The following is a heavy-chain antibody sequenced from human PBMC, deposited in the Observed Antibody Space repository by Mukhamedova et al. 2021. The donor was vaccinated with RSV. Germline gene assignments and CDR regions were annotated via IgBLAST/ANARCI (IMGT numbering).Heavy chain of an antibody. V-gene: IGHV4-34*01. Sequence: WGGLEWIGDINHRGSTNYNPSLESRVTISIDTSKQHFSLKLRSATAADTAVYYCAAFDVWSQGTAVTVSA. J-gene: IGHJ3*01. CDR2: INHRGST. CDR3: AAFDV.